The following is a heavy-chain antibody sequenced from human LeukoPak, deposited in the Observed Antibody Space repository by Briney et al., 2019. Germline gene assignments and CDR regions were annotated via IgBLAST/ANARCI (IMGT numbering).Heavy chain of an antibody. Sequence: PGGSLRLSCTASGFTFSSYSMNWVRQAPGKGLEWVSSISTSSSYIYYADSVKGRFTISRDNAKNSLYLQMNSLRAEDTAVYYCAELGITMIGGVWGKGTTVTISS. D-gene: IGHD3-10*02. J-gene: IGHJ6*04. V-gene: IGHV3-21*01. CDR1: GFTFSSYS. CDR2: ISTSSSYI. CDR3: AELGITMIGGV.